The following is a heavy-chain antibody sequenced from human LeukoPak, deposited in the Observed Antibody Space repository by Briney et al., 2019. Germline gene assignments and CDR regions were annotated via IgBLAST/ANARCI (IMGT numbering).Heavy chain of an antibody. V-gene: IGHV3-30*18. Sequence: PGGSLRLSCAASGFTFSNAWMSWVRQAPGKGLEWVAVISYDGSNKHYADSVKGRFTISRDNSKNTGYLQMNSLRGDDTAVYYCAKSTGYSSGWFDYWGQGTLVTVSS. CDR1: GFTFSNAW. D-gene: IGHD6-19*01. CDR3: AKSTGYSSGWFDY. J-gene: IGHJ4*02. CDR2: ISYDGSNK.